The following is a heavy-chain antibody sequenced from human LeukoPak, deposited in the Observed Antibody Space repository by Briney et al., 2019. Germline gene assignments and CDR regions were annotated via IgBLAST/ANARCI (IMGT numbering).Heavy chain of an antibody. CDR2: IKSDGST. CDR3: ARAPSEIGGYYPEYFRH. CDR1: GFTFSSYW. D-gene: IGHD3-22*01. Sequence: GGSFRLSCAASGFTFSSYWMHWVRQAPGKGLVWVSRIKSDGSTNYADSVKGRLTISRDNAKNTVSLQMNSLRAEDTGVYYCARAPSEIGGYYPEYFRHWGQGTLVTVSS. V-gene: IGHV3-74*01. J-gene: IGHJ1*01.